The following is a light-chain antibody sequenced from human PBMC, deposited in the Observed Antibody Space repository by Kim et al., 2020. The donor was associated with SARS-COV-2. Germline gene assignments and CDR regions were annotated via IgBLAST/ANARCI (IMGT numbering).Light chain of an antibody. CDR1: SGSIANNF. J-gene: IGLJ3*02. CDR2: END. CDR3: QSYDSSGWV. V-gene: IGLV6-57*01. Sequence: NFMLTQPHSLSESPGKTVTISCTRSSGSIANNFVQWYQQRPRSSPTTIIFENDQRPSGVPDRFSGSIDSSSNSASLTISGLKTEDEADYYCQSYDSSGWVFGGGTQLTVL.